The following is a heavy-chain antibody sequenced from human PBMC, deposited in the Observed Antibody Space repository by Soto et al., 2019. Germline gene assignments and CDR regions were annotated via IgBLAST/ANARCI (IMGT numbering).Heavy chain of an antibody. CDR2: IYYSGST. J-gene: IGHJ6*02. Sequence: PSETLSLTCTVSGGSISSYYWSWIRQPPGKGLEWIGYIYYSGSTNYNPSLKSRVTISVDTSKNQFSLKLSSVTAADTAVYCCARFLRLGELSPQSYYYYYGMDVWGQGTTVTVSS. CDR1: GGSISSYY. V-gene: IGHV4-59*01. D-gene: IGHD3-16*02. CDR3: ARFLRLGELSPQSYYYYYGMDV.